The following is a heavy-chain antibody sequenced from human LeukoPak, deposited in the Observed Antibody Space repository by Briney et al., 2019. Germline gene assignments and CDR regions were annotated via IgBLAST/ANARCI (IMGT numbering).Heavy chain of an antibody. V-gene: IGHV3-33*01. Sequence: GGSLRLSCAASGFTFSTYGMHWVRQAPGKGLEWVSDIWYNGNTYYADSVKGRFTISRANSKSTLYLQMNSLRAEDTAVYYCAREEGVDGTSGINNWGQGTLVIVSS. CDR2: IWYNGNT. J-gene: IGHJ4*02. CDR1: GFTFSTYG. D-gene: IGHD4-23*01. CDR3: AREEGVDGTSGINN.